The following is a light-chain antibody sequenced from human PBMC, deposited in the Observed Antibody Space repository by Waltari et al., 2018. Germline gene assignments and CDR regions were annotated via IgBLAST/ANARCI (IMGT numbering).Light chain of an antibody. CDR1: SSDVGGYNY. V-gene: IGLV2-14*01. CDR2: DVS. CDR3: SSYTSSSTPYV. Sequence: QSALTQPASVSGSPGQSPTISCTGTSSDVGGYNYVSWYQQHPGKAPKLMIYDVSKRPSGVSNRFSGSKSGNTASLTISGLQAEDEAYYYCSSYTSSSTPYVFGTGTKVTVL. J-gene: IGLJ1*01.